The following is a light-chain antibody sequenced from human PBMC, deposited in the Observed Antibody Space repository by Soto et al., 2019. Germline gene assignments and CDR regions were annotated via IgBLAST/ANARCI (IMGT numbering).Light chain of an antibody. V-gene: IGLV1-47*01. CDR2: RNN. J-gene: IGLJ2*01. CDR1: SSNIGSNY. CDR3: SAWDDSLSGVV. Sequence: QSVLTQPPSASGTPGQRVTISCSGSSSNIGSNYVYWYQQLPGTAPKLLIYRNNQRPSGVPDRLSGSKSGTSASLAISGLRSADEADYYCSAWDDSLSGVVFGGGTKLTVL.